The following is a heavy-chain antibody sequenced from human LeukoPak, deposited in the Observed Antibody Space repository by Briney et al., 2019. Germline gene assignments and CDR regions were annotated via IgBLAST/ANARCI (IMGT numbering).Heavy chain of an antibody. D-gene: IGHD2-21*02. J-gene: IGHJ4*02. CDR3: AKDRGGDLSLLDY. CDR1: GFTLSSLV. V-gene: IGHV3-30*18. Sequence: GGSLRLSCAASGFTLSSLVMHGVRHAPGKGLEWVAVISYDGSNKYYADSVKGRFTISRDNSKNTLYLQMNGLRAEDTAVCYCAKDRGGDLSLLDYWGQGTLVTVSS. CDR2: ISYDGSNK.